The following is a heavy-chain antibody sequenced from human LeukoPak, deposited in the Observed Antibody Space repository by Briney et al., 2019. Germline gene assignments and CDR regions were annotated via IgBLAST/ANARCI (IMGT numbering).Heavy chain of an antibody. Sequence: EASVKVSCKASGYTFTSYYMYWVRQAPGQGLEWMGIINPSGGSTSYAQKFQGRVTMTRDTSTSTVYMELSSLRSEDTAVYYCARVRGSGPPRGAFDIWGQGTMVTVSS. J-gene: IGHJ3*02. V-gene: IGHV1-46*01. CDR2: INPSGGST. D-gene: IGHD6-19*01. CDR1: GYTFTSYY. CDR3: ARVRGSGPPRGAFDI.